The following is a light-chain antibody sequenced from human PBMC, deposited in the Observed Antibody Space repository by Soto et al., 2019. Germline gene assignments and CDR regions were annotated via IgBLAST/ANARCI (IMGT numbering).Light chain of an antibody. J-gene: IGLJ3*02. V-gene: IGLV1-44*01. CDR1: RSNIGSNP. CDR2: RDD. Sequence: QAVVTQPPSASGTPGQTVTISCSGTRSNIGSNPVQWYLQLPGTAPKLLIYRDDERPSGVPDRFSGSKSGTSASLAISGLQSEDEADYHCATWDDGLYGPVFGGGNKLTVL. CDR3: ATWDDGLYGPV.